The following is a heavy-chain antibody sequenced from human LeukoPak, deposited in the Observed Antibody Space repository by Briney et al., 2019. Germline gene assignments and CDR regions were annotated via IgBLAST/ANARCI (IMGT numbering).Heavy chain of an antibody. J-gene: IGHJ5*02. CDR2: VHHTGRA. V-gene: IGHV4-39*07. CDR1: GDSICGGNYH. Sequence: SESLSLTCTVSGDSICGGNYHWGWIRQPPGKGLEWLGTVHHTGRAFYNPSLRGRTTVSEDTSKNQFYLKLTSVTAADTAVYYCAREPDPRGQGTLVNVSS. CDR3: AREPDP.